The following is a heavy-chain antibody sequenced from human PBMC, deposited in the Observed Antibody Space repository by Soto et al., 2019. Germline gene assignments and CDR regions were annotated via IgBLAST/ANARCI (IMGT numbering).Heavy chain of an antibody. J-gene: IGHJ4*02. CDR1: GFTFSNYA. V-gene: IGHV3-23*01. CDR2: ISGSGGGA. D-gene: IGHD6-13*01. CDR3: AKEGASSWYFFDY. Sequence: EVQLLESGENLVQPGGSLRLSCAASGFTFSNYAMNWVRQPPGKGLEWVSTISGSGGGAYYEDSVKGRFTISRDNSKNTLYLQMNSLRGEDTAVYYCAKEGASSWYFFDYWGQGTLVTVSS.